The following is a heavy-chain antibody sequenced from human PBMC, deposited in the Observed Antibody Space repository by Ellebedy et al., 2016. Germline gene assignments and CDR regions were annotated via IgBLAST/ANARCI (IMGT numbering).Heavy chain of an antibody. D-gene: IGHD3-22*01. CDR3: TRGHYEI. V-gene: IGHV3-7*01. CDR1: GFTFSSYP. Sequence: GESLKISCTASGFTFSSYPMSWARQAPGKGLEWLAHIKADGGDTSYAASVKGRFIVSRDNARKSLFLQMNSLRVEDTAVYYCTRGHYEIWGQGTLVTVSS. CDR2: IKADGGDT. J-gene: IGHJ4*02.